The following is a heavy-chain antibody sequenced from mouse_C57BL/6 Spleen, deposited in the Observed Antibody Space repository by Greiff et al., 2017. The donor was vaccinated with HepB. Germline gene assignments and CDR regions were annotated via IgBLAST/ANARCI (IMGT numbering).Heavy chain of an antibody. CDR1: GYAFSSSW. V-gene: IGHV1-82*01. Sequence: VQLLQSGPELVKPGASVKISCKASGYAFSSSWMNWVKQRPGKGLEWIGRIYPGDGDTNYNGKFKGKVTLSADKSSSTAYMQLSSLTSEDSAVYFCDPLYYGSSYGYFDVWGTGTTVTVSS. J-gene: IGHJ1*03. D-gene: IGHD1-1*01. CDR3: DPLYYGSSYGYFDV. CDR2: IYPGDGDT.